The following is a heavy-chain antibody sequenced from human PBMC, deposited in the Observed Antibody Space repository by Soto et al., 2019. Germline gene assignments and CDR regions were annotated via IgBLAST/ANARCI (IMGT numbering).Heavy chain of an antibody. CDR2: IYYSGST. CDR1: GGSISSGGYY. D-gene: IGHD1-26*01. V-gene: IGHV4-31*03. CDR3: ARDTIVGARGRYFDY. J-gene: IGHJ4*02. Sequence: QVQLQESGPGLVKPSQTLSLTCTVSGGSISSGGYYWSWIRQHPGKGLEWIGYIYYSGSTYYNPSLKSRVTISVDTSKNQCSLKLSSVTAADTAVYYCARDTIVGARGRYFDYWGQGTLVTVSS.